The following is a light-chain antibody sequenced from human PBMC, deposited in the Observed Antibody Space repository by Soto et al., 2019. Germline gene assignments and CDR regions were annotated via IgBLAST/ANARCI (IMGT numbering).Light chain of an antibody. J-gene: IGKJ1*01. CDR3: QQSYSTPPVT. Sequence: DIQTTQSPSSLSASVGDRVTITCRASQSISSYLNWYQQKPGKAPKLLIYAASSLQSGVPSRFSGSGSGTDFTLTISSLQPEDFATYYCQQSYSTPPVTFGQGTKVEIK. CDR2: AAS. CDR1: QSISSY. V-gene: IGKV1-39*01.